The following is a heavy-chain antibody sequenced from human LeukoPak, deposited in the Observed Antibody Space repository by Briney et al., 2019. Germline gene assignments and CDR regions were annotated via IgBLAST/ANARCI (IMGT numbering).Heavy chain of an antibody. J-gene: IGHJ4*02. D-gene: IGHD3-22*01. V-gene: IGHV3-30*18. CDR1: GFTFSSHG. CDR3: TKDRIRPYDSSGYYLPHDY. Sequence: GRSLRLSCAASGFTFSSHGMHWVRQAPGKGLEWVAVISYDGSDKYYADSVKGRFTISRDNSKNTLYLQMNSLRPEDTALYYCTKDRIRPYDSSGYYLPHDYWGQGTLVTVSS. CDR2: ISYDGSDK.